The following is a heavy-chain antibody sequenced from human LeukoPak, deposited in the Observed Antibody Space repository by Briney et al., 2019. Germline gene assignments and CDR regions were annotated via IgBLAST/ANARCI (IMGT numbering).Heavy chain of an antibody. CDR2: IYYSGST. V-gene: IGHV4-39*01. D-gene: IGHD1-26*01. CDR1: GGSISSSSYY. Sequence: SETLSLTCTVSGGSISSSSYYWGWIRQPPGKGLEWIGSIYYSGSTYYNPSLKSRVTISVDTSKNQFSLKLSSVTAADTAVYYCARGVIVGATFQARGTFGYWGQGTLVTVSS. CDR3: ARGVIVGATFQARGTFGY. J-gene: IGHJ4*02.